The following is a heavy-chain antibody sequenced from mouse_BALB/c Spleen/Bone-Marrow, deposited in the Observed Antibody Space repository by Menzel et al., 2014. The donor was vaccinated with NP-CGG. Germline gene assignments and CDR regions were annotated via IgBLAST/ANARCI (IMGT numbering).Heavy chain of an antibody. CDR1: GYTFTSYW. V-gene: IGHV1-69*02. CDR2: IDPSDSYT. Sequence: QVQLQQSGAELVKPGASVKLSCKASGYTFTSYWMHWVKQRPGQGLEWIGEIDPSDSYTNYNEKFKGKATFTADTSSNTAYMQLSSLTSEDSAVYYCARRGISWFAYWGQGTLVTVSA. J-gene: IGHJ3*01. CDR3: ARRGISWFAY.